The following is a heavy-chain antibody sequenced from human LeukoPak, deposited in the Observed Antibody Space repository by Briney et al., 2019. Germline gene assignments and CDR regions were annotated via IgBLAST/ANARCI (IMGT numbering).Heavy chain of an antibody. Sequence: GGSLRLSCAASGFTFSSYAMSWVRRAPGKGLEWVSGISGSGGSTYYADSVKGRFTISRDNAKNSLYLQMSSLRAEDTAVYYCAREAGYYDFWSGYTYFDYWGQGTLVTVSS. J-gene: IGHJ4*02. CDR3: AREAGYYDFWSGYTYFDY. D-gene: IGHD3-3*01. V-gene: IGHV3-23*01. CDR1: GFTFSSYA. CDR2: ISGSGGST.